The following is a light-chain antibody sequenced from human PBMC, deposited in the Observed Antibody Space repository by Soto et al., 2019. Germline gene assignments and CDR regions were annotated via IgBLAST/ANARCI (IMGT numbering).Light chain of an antibody. CDR2: LGS. J-gene: IGKJ4*02. CDR3: QQTYRAPLT. V-gene: IGKV2-28*01. Sequence: DIVMTQSPLSLPVTPGEPASISCRSSQSLLHSNGYNYLDWYLQKPGQSPQLLIYLGSNRASGVPDRFSGSGSGTDFTLKISRVEAEDVGVYYCQQTYRAPLTFGGGTKVDIK. CDR1: QSLLHSNGYNY.